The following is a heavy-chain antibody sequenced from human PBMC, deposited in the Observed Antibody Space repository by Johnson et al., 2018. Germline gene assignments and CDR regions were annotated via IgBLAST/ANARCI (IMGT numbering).Heavy chain of an antibody. D-gene: IGHD6-13*01. J-gene: IGHJ6*03. CDR1: GFTFSSYS. CDR2: ISSSSSTI. V-gene: IGHV3-48*01. CDR3: ARVALPCLAAAGPAYYMDV. Sequence: EVQLLESGGGLVQPGGSLRLSCAASGFTFSSYSMNWVRQAPGKGLEWVSYISSSSSTIYYADSVKGRFTIPRDNAKNSLYLQMNSLRAEDTAVDYCARVALPCLAAAGPAYYMDVWGKGTTVTVSS.